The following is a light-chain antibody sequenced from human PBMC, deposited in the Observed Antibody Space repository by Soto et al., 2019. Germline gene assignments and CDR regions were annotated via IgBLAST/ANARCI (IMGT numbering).Light chain of an antibody. V-gene: IGLV2-14*01. CDR1: SSDVGGYNY. Sequence: QSVLTQPASVSGSPGQSITISCTGTSSDVGGYNYVSWYQQHPGKAPKFMIYDVSNRPSGVSTRFSGSKSGNTASLTISGLQAEDEADYYCHPYTTSNTRPIVFGTGTQLTVL. J-gene: IGLJ1*01. CDR2: DVS. CDR3: HPYTTSNTRPIV.